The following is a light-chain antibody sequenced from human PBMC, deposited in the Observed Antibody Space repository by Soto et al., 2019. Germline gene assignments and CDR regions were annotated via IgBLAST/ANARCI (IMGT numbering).Light chain of an antibody. V-gene: IGKV1-5*01. CDR1: ESIRTW. CDR2: DAS. J-gene: IGKJ4*01. Sequence: DIQRTQSPSTLSASIGARFTITCRASESIRTWLAWYQHKPGKAPKFLIYDASSLENGVPSRFSGSGSGTEFTLTISSLQPDDSGSYYCQQHKSYPVTFGGGTKVDIK. CDR3: QQHKSYPVT.